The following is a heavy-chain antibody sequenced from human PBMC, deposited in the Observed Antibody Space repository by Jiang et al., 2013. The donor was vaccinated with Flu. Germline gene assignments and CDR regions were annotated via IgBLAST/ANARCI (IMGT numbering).Heavy chain of an antibody. CDR2: IRSKSSGEST. CDR1: GFDFSDHP. J-gene: IGHJ2*01. CDR3: SPRFDL. V-gene: IGHV3-49*03. Sequence: VQLLESGGGLAQPGRSLRLSCTGSGFDFSDHPMSWFRQAPGKGLEWVGFIRSKSSGESTQYAASVRGRFSISREDSKSIAYLQMNNLQTEDTAVYFCSPRFDLWGLAPWSLSP.